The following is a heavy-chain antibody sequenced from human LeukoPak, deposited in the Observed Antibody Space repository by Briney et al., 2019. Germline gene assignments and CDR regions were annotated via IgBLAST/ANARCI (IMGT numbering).Heavy chain of an antibody. CDR3: ARRTYSSSSSLFDY. CDR2: ISAYNGNT. CDR1: GYTFTSSG. J-gene: IGHJ4*02. D-gene: IGHD6-6*01. Sequence: ASVKVSCKASGYTFTSSGISWVRQAPGQGLEWMGWISAYNGNTIYAQKLQGRVTMTTDTSTNTAYMELRSLRSDDTAFYYCARRTYSSSSSLFDYWGQGTLVTVSS. V-gene: IGHV1-18*01.